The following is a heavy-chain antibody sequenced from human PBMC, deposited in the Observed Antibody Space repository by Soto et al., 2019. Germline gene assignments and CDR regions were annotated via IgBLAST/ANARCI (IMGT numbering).Heavy chain of an antibody. CDR1: GFTFTSSA. Sequence: SVKVSCKASGFTFTSSAVQWVRQARGQRLEWIGWIVVGSGNTNYAQKFHERVTITRDMSTSTAYMDLSSLRSEDTAVYYCARGDSYGSVYGMDVWGQGTTVTVSS. CDR3: ARGDSYGSVYGMDV. V-gene: IGHV1-58*01. CDR2: IVVGSGNT. D-gene: IGHD5-18*01. J-gene: IGHJ6*02.